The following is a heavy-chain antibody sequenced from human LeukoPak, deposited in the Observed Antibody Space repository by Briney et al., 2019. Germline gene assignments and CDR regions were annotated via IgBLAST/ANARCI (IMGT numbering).Heavy chain of an antibody. D-gene: IGHD1-26*01. J-gene: IGHJ5*02. CDR2: ISSSGSTI. Sequence: PGGSLRLSCAASGFTFSDYYMSWIRQAPGKGLEWVSYISSSGSTIYYADSVKGRFTISRDNAKNSLYLQMNSLRAEDTALYYIGRDKQVGATTGSWFDPWGQGTLVTVYS. V-gene: IGHV3-11*04. CDR1: GFTFSDYY. CDR3: GRDKQVGATTGSWFDP.